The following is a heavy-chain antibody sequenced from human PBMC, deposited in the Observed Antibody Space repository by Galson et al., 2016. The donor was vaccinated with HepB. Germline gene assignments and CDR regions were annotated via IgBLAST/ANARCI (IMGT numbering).Heavy chain of an antibody. CDR3: AKAQPTHSIGWGGAFEV. CDR1: GFTSTNYA. CDR2: TGDFSST. V-gene: IGHV3-23*01. Sequence: SLRLSCAASGFTSTNYAMSWVRQAPGKGLEWVSATGDFSSTHYADSVKGRFTISRDNSKNTLYLQMNGLRAEDTAVYYCAKAQPTHSIGWGGAFEVWAKGKWSPAL. D-gene: IGHD6-19*01. J-gene: IGHJ3*01.